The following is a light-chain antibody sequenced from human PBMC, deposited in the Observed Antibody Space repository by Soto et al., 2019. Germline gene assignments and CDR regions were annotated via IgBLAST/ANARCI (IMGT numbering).Light chain of an antibody. V-gene: IGKV1-5*01. Sequence: DIQMTQSPSTLSASVGDRVTITCRASQSISSWLAWYQQKPGKAPKLLIYDASSLESGVPSRFSGSRSGTEFTLTVSSLQPDDFAPYYCQQYNSYPWTFGQGTKVEIK. CDR3: QQYNSYPWT. J-gene: IGKJ1*01. CDR2: DAS. CDR1: QSISSW.